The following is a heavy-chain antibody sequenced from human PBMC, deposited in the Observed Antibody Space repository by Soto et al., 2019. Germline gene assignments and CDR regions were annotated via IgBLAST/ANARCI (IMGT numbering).Heavy chain of an antibody. J-gene: IGHJ3*02. D-gene: IGHD1-1*01. CDR3: ARVERGAGTTVVDAFAI. CDR1: GGFVSSGSYY. V-gene: IGHV4-34*01. CDR2: MSHSGGT. Sequence: QVQLQQWGAGLLKPSETLSLTCAVYGGFVSSGSYYWSWIRQPPGKGLEWIGEMSHSGGTHFNPSLKSRVTISVDTSKNQFSLKMSSVTAADTALYYCARVERGAGTTVVDAFAIWGPGTMVTVSS.